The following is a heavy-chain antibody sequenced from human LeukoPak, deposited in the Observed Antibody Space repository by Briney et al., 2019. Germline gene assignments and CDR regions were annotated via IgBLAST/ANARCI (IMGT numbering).Heavy chain of an antibody. Sequence: SQTLSLTCSVSGGSISSGDYYWGWIRQHPGKGLEWIGYIYYSGSTYYNPSLRSRLTISVDTSKNQFSLKLSSVTAADTAVYYCARVKDCSSTTCWLYFDYWGQGTLVTVSS. CDR1: GGSISSGDYY. J-gene: IGHJ4*02. CDR3: ARVKDCSSTTCWLYFDY. V-gene: IGHV4-31*03. CDR2: IYYSGST. D-gene: IGHD2-2*01.